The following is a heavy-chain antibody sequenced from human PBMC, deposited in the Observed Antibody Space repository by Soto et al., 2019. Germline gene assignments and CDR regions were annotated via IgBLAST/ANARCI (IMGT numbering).Heavy chain of an antibody. Sequence: QPGGSLRLSCAASGFTFSSYGMSWVRQAPGKGLEWVSATSGSGGSTYYADSVKGRFTISRDNSENTLYLQMNSLRAEDTAVYYCAKAKRITMIVVVISAIDYWGQGTLVTVSS. CDR3: AKAKRITMIVVVISAIDY. V-gene: IGHV3-23*01. CDR2: TSGSGGST. J-gene: IGHJ4*02. CDR1: GFTFSSYG. D-gene: IGHD3-22*01.